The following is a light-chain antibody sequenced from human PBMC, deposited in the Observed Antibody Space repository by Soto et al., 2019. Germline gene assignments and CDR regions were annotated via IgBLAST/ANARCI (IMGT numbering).Light chain of an antibody. V-gene: IGKV3-20*01. Sequence: EIVLTQSPGTLSLSPGERATLSCRASQSFSSSDLAWYQQKPGQAPRLLIYGISSRATGIPDRFSGSGSGIDFSLTISRLEPEDFAVYYCQQYGASRTFGQGPKVEIK. CDR2: GIS. J-gene: IGKJ1*01. CDR1: QSFSSSD. CDR3: QQYGASRT.